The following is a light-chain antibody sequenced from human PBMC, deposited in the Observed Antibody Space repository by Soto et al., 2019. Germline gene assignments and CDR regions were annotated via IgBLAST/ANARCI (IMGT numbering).Light chain of an antibody. Sequence: QSVLTQPPSVSGAPGQRVTISCTGSSSNIGAGYDVSWYQQLPGTAPKLLIYGNTDRPSGVPDRFSGSKSGTSASLAITGLQPEDEADYYCQSYDSSLSGYVFGTGTKLTVL. CDR3: QSYDSSLSGYV. CDR1: SSNIGAGYD. V-gene: IGLV1-40*01. CDR2: GNT. J-gene: IGLJ1*01.